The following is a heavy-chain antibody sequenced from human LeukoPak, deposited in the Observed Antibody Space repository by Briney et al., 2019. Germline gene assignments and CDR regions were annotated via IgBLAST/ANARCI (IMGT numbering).Heavy chain of an antibody. V-gene: IGHV3-11*01. CDR3: ARDSGGGNFDF. D-gene: IGHD4-23*01. J-gene: IGHJ4*02. Sequence: PGGSLRLSCAASGFTFSDYYMNWIRQAPGKGLEWVSYMSNSAGTIYYTDSVEGRFVMSRDNAKNSLYLQMNSLRVEDTAVYYCARDSGGGNFDFWGQGTVVTVSS. CDR1: GFTFSDYY. CDR2: MSNSAGTI.